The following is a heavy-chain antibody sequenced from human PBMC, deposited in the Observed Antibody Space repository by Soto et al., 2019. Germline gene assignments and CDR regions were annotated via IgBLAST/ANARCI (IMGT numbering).Heavy chain of an antibody. V-gene: IGHV4-30-2*01. D-gene: IGHD4-17*01. CDR3: AREHHGDFDY. CDR2: ISRGGST. Sequence: WTWIRQPPGKGLEWIGFISRGGSTYYSPSLKSRLTISLDRFKNQFSLNLSSVTAADTAVYYCAREHHGDFDYWGQGTLVTVSS. J-gene: IGHJ4*02.